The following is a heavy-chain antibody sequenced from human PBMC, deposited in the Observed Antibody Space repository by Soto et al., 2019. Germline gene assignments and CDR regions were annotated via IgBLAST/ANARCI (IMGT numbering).Heavy chain of an antibody. CDR2: ISAYNGNT. CDR3: ARVLETIAVAGIIDY. Sequence: GASVKVSCKASGYTFTSYGISWVRQAPGQGLEWMGWISAYNGNTNYAQKLQGRVTMTTDTSTSTAYMELRSLRSDDTAVYYCARVLETIAVAGIIDYWGQGTLVTVSS. D-gene: IGHD6-19*01. V-gene: IGHV1-18*01. CDR1: GYTFTSYG. J-gene: IGHJ4*02.